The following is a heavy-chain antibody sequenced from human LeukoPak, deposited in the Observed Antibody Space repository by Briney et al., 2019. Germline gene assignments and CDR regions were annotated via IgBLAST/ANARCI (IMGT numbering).Heavy chain of an antibody. J-gene: IGHJ3*02. Sequence: ASVKVSCKASGYTFTSYDINWVRQATGQGLEWMGWMNPNGGNTGYAQKFQGRVTMTRNTSISTAYMELNSLKTEDTAVYYCVRVSSSIGAPGSDALDIWGQGTMVTVSS. CDR2: MNPNGGNT. V-gene: IGHV1-8*01. D-gene: IGHD6-13*01. CDR3: VRVSSSIGAPGSDALDI. CDR1: GYTFTSYD.